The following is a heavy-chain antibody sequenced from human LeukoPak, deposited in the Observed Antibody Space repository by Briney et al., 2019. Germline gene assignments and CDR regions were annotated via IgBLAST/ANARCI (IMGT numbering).Heavy chain of an antibody. CDR1: GGTFNNFA. V-gene: IGHV1-69*05. CDR3: ARDVHGDYGSGWFDP. J-gene: IGHJ5*02. CDR2: IMPLFGTA. D-gene: IGHD4-17*01. Sequence: SVKVSCKTSGGTFNNFAISWVRQAPGQGLEWLGGIMPLFGTAGYAQKFQGRVTITKDESTRTVYLELTSLTSDDTAVYYCARDVHGDYGSGWFDPWGQGTLVSVSS.